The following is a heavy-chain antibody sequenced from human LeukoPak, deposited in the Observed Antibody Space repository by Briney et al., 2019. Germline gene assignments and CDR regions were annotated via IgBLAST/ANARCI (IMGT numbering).Heavy chain of an antibody. J-gene: IGHJ4*02. V-gene: IGHV3-48*04. D-gene: IGHD5-12*01. CDR2: ISSSSSTI. CDR3: ARGRSGYDLFGFANFDY. Sequence: GGSLRLSCAASGFTFSSYSMNWVRQAPGKGLEWVSYISSSSSTIYYADSVKGRFTISRDNVKNSLYLQMNSLGAEDTAVYYCARGRSGYDLFGFANFDYWGQGTLVTVSS. CDR1: GFTFSSYS.